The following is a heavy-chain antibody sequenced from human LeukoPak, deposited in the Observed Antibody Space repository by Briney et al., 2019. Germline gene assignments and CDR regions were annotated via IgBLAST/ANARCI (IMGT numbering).Heavy chain of an antibody. Sequence: GGSLRLSCAASGFTFSSYSMNWVRQAPGKGLEWVSSISRSTRNIYYADSVKGRFTISRDNAKNSLYLQMNSPRAEDTAVYYCARDQREYYYGSGDYWGQGTLVSVSS. CDR1: GFTFSSYS. D-gene: IGHD3-10*01. CDR2: ISRSTRNI. CDR3: ARDQREYYYGSGDY. J-gene: IGHJ4*02. V-gene: IGHV3-21*01.